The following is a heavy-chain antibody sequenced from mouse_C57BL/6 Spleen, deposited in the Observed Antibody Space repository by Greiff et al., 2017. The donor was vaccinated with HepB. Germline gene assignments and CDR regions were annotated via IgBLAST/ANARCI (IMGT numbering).Heavy chain of an antibody. Sequence: EVKLMESGGGLVKPGGSLKLSCAASGFTFSDYGMHWVRQAPEKGLEWVAYISSGSSTIYYADTVKGRFTISRDNAKNTLFLQMTSLRSEDTAMYYCATLYYDYFDYWGQGTTLTVSS. V-gene: IGHV5-17*01. CDR2: ISSGSSTI. D-gene: IGHD1-1*01. CDR1: GFTFSDYG. J-gene: IGHJ2*01. CDR3: ATLYYDYFDY.